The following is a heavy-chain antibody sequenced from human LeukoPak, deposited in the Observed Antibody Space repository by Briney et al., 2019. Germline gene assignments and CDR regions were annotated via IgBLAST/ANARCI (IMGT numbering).Heavy chain of an antibody. CDR1: GGSISSYY. CDR2: IYYSGST. D-gene: IGHD3-10*01. J-gene: IGHJ3*02. CDR3: ARAAPSSGDAFDI. Sequence: SETLSLTCTVSGGSISSYYWAWFGHPPGKGLKGIGYIYYSGSTNYNPSLKSRVTISVDTSKNQFSLKLSSVTAADTAVYYCARAAPSSGDAFDIWGQGTMVTVSS. V-gene: IGHV4-59*01.